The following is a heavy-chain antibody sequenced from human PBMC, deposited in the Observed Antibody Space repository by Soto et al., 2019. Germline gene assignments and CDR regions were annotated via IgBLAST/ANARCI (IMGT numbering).Heavy chain of an antibody. V-gene: IGHV1-69*01. D-gene: IGHD2-2*01. CDR3: ARDRRGCSSTSCSLDYYYGMDV. Sequence: QVQLVQSGAEVKKPGSSVKVSCKASGGTFSSYAISWVRQAPGQGLEWMGGIIPIFGTANYAQKFQGRVTITADESTSTAYMERSSLRSEDTAVYYCARDRRGCSSTSCSLDYYYGMDVWGQGTTVTVSS. J-gene: IGHJ6*02. CDR2: IIPIFGTA. CDR1: GGTFSSYA.